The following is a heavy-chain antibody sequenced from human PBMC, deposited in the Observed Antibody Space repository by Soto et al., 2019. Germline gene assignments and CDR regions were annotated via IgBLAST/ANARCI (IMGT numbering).Heavy chain of an antibody. J-gene: IGHJ3*02. CDR1: GGTFSSYT. Sequence: SVKVSCKASGGTFSSYTISWVRQAPGQGLEWMGRIIPILGIANYAQKFQGRVTITADKSTSTAYMELSSLRSEDTAVYYCARSYSSHDAFDIWDQGTMVTVSS. V-gene: IGHV1-69*02. CDR3: ARSYSSHDAFDI. CDR2: IIPILGIA. D-gene: IGHD6-13*01.